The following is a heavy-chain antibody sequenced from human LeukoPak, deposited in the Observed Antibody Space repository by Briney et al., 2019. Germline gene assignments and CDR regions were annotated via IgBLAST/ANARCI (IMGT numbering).Heavy chain of an antibody. CDR3: TRGGTTLDY. CDR1: GFTFSNYA. D-gene: IGHD1-7*01. V-gene: IGHV3-30-3*01. Sequence: PGTSLRLSCAASGFTFSNYALHWVRQAPGKGLEWVTSISYDGSNKDYADSVKGRFTISRDNAKNTLYLQMNSLRAEDTAVYYCTRGGTTLDYWGQGTLVTVSS. J-gene: IGHJ4*02. CDR2: ISYDGSNK.